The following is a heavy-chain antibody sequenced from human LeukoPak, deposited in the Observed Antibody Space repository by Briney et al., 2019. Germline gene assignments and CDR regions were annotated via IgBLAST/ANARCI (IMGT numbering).Heavy chain of an antibody. V-gene: IGHV4-4*09. CDR2: IYTSGST. CDR1: GGSISSYY. CDR3: ARGPPRFCAGDCYLRYFDY. J-gene: IGHJ4*02. Sequence: SETLSLTCTVSGGSISSYYWSWIRQPPGKGLEWIGYIYTSGSTNYNPSLKSRVTISVDTSKNHFSLNLSSVTAADTAVYYCARGPPRFCAGDCYLRYFDYWGQGTLVTVSS. D-gene: IGHD2-21*02.